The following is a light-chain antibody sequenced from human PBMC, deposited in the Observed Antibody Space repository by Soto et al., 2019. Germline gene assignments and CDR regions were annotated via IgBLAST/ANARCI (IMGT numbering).Light chain of an antibody. CDR3: QQDYNFPRT. J-gene: IGKJ1*01. CDR2: AAS. V-gene: IGKV1-39*01. CDR1: QSISNH. Sequence: DIQMTQSPSSLSASVEDRVIITCRASQSISNHLNWYQQKPGKAPKLLIFAASSLQSGVPSRFSGSRSGPDFTLTISSLQPEDFATYFCQQDYNFPRTLRLGPKVDIK.